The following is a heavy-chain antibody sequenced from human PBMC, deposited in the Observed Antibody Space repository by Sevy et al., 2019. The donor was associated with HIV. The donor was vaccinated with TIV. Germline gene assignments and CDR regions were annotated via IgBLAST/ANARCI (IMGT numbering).Heavy chain of an antibody. V-gene: IGHV6-1*01. Sequence: SQTLSLTCDISGDSVSTDSAAWVWLRQSPSRGLEWLGRAYFRSAWYIDYAVSVKSRITINPDASKNQFSLHLKSVTPEDTAVYYGARAGITILGLVVFSLDVWGQGTTVTVSS. D-gene: IGHD3-3*01. J-gene: IGHJ6*02. CDR3: ARAGITILGLVVFSLDV. CDR1: GDSVSTDSAA. CDR2: AYFRSAWYI.